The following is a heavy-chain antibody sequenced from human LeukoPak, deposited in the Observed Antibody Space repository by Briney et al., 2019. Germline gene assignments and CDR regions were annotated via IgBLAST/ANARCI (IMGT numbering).Heavy chain of an antibody. CDR1: GYSFTSYW. Sequence: GESLKISCKGSGYSFTSYWIGWVRQVPGKGLEWMAIIYPGDSDTRYSPSFQGQVTISADKSISTAYLQWSSLKASDTAMYYCARRYPITVTTEAEDVYYYYGMDVWGQGTTVTVSS. CDR3: ARRYPITVTTEAEDVYYYYGMDV. V-gene: IGHV5-51*01. D-gene: IGHD4-17*01. J-gene: IGHJ6*02. CDR2: IYPGDSDT.